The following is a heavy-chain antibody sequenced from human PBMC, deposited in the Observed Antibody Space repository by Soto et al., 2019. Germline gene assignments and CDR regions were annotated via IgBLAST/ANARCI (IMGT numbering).Heavy chain of an antibody. D-gene: IGHD4-4*01. CDR3: ARRPPLDDDYSNYEVGYFDY. J-gene: IGHJ4*02. CDR2: IYHSGST. CDR1: SGSISSSNW. V-gene: IGHV4-4*02. Sequence: QVQLQESGPGLVKPSGTLSLTCAVSSGSISSSNWWSWVRQPPGKGLEWIGEIYHSGSTNYNPSLKSRVTISVDKSKNQFSLKLSSVTAADTAVYYCARRPPLDDDYSNYEVGYFDYWGQGTLVTVSS.